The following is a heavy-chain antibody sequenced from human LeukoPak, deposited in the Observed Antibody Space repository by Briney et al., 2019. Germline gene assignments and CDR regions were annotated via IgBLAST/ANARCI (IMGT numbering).Heavy chain of an antibody. CDR3: ARDQEGFDY. CDR1: GYTFTSNY. Sequence: ASVKVSCTAPGYTFTSNYIHWVRQAPGQGLEWMGMIYPRDGSTSYAQKFQGRVTVTRDTSTSTVHMELSGLRSEDTAVYYCARDQEGFDYWGQGTLVTVSS. CDR2: IYPRDGST. J-gene: IGHJ4*02. V-gene: IGHV1-46*01.